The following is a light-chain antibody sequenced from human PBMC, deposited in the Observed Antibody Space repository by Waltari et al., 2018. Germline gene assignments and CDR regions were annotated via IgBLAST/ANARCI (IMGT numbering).Light chain of an antibody. Sequence: DIQLTQSPYTLSASVGDRVTITCRASQSLNTWLAWYQVKPGKAPKLLIYMASDLESGVPARFSGSGSGTEFTLTITSLQPDDFATYYCQHYNIYPWTFGRGTKVEI. V-gene: IGKV1-5*03. CDR1: QSLNTW. CDR2: MAS. CDR3: QHYNIYPWT. J-gene: IGKJ1*01.